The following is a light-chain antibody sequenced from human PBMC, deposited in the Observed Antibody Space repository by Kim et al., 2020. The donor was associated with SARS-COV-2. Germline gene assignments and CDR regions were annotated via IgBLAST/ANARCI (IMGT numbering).Light chain of an antibody. J-gene: IGLJ1*01. CDR3: QVWDNSSDHPAV. Sequence: PGKTAKITGGGDNIGTKRVHWYQQKPGQAPVLVIYYDGDRPSGIPERFSGSNSGNTATLTISRVEAGDEADYYCQVWDNSSDHPAVFGTGTKVTVL. V-gene: IGLV3-21*04. CDR1: NIGTKR. CDR2: YDG.